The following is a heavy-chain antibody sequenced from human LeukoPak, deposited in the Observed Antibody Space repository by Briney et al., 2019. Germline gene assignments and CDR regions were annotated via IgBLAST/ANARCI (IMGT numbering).Heavy chain of an antibody. CDR1: GGSISSSSYY. J-gene: IGHJ4*02. CDR3: VRHSSYYGNFDY. D-gene: IGHD3-10*01. V-gene: IGHV4-39*01. CDR2: IYHSGSS. Sequence: SETLSLTCTVSGGSISSSSYYWGWIRQPPGKGLEWIGSIYHSGSSYYNPSLKSRVTISVDTSKNQFSLKLSSVTAADTAVYYCVRHSSYYGNFDYWGQGTLVTVSS.